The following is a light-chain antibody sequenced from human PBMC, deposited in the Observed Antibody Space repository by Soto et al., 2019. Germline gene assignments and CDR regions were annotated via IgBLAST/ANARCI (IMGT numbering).Light chain of an antibody. J-gene: IGLJ1*01. CDR2: EVT. CDR3: SSYTNIKTRASV. Sequence: QSALTQPASVSGSPGQSITISCTGTSGDIGSYNRVSWYQQHPGKAPKLIIYEVTDRPSGVSNRFSGSKSGNTASLTISGLQAEDEDEYYCSSYTNIKTRASVFGTGTKVTVL. V-gene: IGLV2-14*01. CDR1: SGDIGSYNR.